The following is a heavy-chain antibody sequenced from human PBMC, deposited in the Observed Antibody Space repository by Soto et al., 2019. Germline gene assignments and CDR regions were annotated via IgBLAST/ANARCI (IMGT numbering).Heavy chain of an antibody. V-gene: IGHV3-48*02. CDR2: ISSSSSTI. CDR3: ARDPLLWFGELRGDY. D-gene: IGHD3-10*01. CDR1: GFTFSSYS. Sequence: GGSLRLSCAASGFTFSSYSMNWVRQAPGKGLEWVSYISSSSSTIYYADSVKGRFTISRDNAKNSLYLQMNSLRDEDTAGYYCARDPLLWFGELRGDYWGQGTLVTVSS. J-gene: IGHJ4*02.